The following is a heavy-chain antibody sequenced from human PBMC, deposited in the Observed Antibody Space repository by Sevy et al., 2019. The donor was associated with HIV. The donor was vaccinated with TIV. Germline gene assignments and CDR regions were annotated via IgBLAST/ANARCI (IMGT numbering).Heavy chain of an antibody. Sequence: GGSLRLSCAASGFRFNYHNMNWVRQAPGKGLEWISYISNSGSTTYLADSVRGRFTISRDNAKNSLFLEMDNLTDEDTAVYYCAREGNLARQAIPLDSWGRGIQVTVSS. CDR1: GFRFNYHN. D-gene: IGHD6-25*01. V-gene: IGHV3-48*02. CDR2: ISNSGSTT. J-gene: IGHJ4*02. CDR3: AREGNLARQAIPLDS.